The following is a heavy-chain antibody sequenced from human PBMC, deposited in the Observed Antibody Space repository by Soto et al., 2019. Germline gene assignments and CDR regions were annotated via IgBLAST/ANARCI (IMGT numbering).Heavy chain of an antibody. V-gene: IGHV3-30-3*01. D-gene: IGHD3-10*01. CDR3: ARDSDTRGVRATAYGMDV. CDR1: GFTFSSYA. Sequence: HPGGSLRLSCAASGFTFSSYAMHWVRQAPGKGLEWVAVISYDGSNKYYADSVKGRFTISRDNSKNTLYLQMNSLRAEDTAVYYCARDSDTRGVRATAYGMDVWGQGTTVTVSS. J-gene: IGHJ6*02. CDR2: ISYDGSNK.